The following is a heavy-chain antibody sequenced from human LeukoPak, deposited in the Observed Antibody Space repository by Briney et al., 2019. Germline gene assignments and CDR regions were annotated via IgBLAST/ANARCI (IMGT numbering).Heavy chain of an antibody. Sequence: GRSLRLSCAASGFTFSSYAMHRVRQAPGKGLEWVAVISYDGSNKYYADSVKGRFTISRDNSKNTLYLQMNSLRAEDTAVYYCARGYGRGFDYWGQGTLVTVSS. V-gene: IGHV3-30*04. D-gene: IGHD1-14*01. CDR1: GFTFSSYA. J-gene: IGHJ4*02. CDR2: ISYDGSNK. CDR3: ARGYGRGFDY.